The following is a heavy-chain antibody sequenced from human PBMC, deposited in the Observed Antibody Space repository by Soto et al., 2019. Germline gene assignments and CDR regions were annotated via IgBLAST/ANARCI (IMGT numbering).Heavy chain of an antibody. CDR2: IYPGDSDT. D-gene: IGHD4-4*01. V-gene: IGHV5-51*01. Sequence: GESLKISCNGSGYSFTSYWIGWVRQRPGKGLEWMGIIYPGDSDTRYSPSFQGQVTISADKSISTAYLQWSSLKASDTAMYYCARQKVTTTPHYYGMDVWGQGTTVTVSS. CDR3: ARQKVTTTPHYYGMDV. CDR1: GYSFTSYW. J-gene: IGHJ6*02.